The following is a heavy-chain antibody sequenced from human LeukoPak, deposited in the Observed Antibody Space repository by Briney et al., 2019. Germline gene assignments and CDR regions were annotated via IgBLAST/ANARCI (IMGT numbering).Heavy chain of an antibody. CDR3: ARGRPHGNDY. D-gene: IGHD4-23*01. Sequence: GGSLRLSCAASGFTFSSYWMSWVRQAPGKGLVWVSRVASDGSSTTYADSVKGRFSISRDNAKNTLYLQMNSLRVEDTAVYYCARGRPHGNDYWGQGTLVTVSS. V-gene: IGHV3-74*01. CDR2: VASDGSST. J-gene: IGHJ4*02. CDR1: GFTFSSYW.